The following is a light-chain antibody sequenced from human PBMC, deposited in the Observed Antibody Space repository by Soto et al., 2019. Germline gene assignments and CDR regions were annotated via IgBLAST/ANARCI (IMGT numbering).Light chain of an antibody. CDR3: QQYGDSFT. CDR2: GAS. CDR1: QSVSSSY. Sequence: EIVLTQSPGTLSLSPGERATLSCRASQSVSSSYLGWYQQKPGQAPRLLIYGASSRATGIPDRFSGSGSGTDFTLTISRLEPEDSAVYYCQQYGDSFTFGPGTKVDIK. J-gene: IGKJ3*01. V-gene: IGKV3-20*01.